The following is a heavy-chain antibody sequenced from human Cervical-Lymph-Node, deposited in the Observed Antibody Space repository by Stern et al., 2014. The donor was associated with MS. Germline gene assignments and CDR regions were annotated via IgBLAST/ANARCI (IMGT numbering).Heavy chain of an antibody. CDR1: GFTFSSYG. CDR2: IWYDGSNK. CDR3: ARDLTTVTTWYYYYGMDV. J-gene: IGHJ6*02. V-gene: IGHV3-33*01. Sequence: VQLVESGGGVVQPGRSLRLSCAASGFTFSSYGMHWVRQAPGKGLEWGAVIWYDGSNKYYADSVKGRFTISRDNSKNTLYLQMNSLRAEDTAVYYCARDLTTVTTWYYYYGMDVWGQGTTVTVSS. D-gene: IGHD4-17*01.